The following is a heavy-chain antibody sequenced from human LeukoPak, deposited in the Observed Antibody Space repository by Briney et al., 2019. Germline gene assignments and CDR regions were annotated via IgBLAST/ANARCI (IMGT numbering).Heavy chain of an antibody. CDR3: ARVRPINPWEPIRVSGAFDI. V-gene: IGHV1-69*13. CDR1: GGTFSSYA. CDR2: IIPIYGTA. J-gene: IGHJ3*02. Sequence: SVTVSCKASGGTFSSYAISWVRQAPGKGLEWMGGIIPIYGTANYAQKFQGRVTITADESTSTAYMELSSLRSEDTAVYYCARVRPINPWEPIRVSGAFDIWGQGTMVTVSS. D-gene: IGHD1-26*01.